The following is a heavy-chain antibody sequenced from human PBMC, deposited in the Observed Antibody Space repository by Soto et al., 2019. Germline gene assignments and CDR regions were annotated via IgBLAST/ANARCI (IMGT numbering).Heavy chain of an antibody. V-gene: IGHV4-30-2*01. J-gene: IGHJ4*02. CDR3: ASGLVTTLHY. Sequence: PSETLSLTCAVSGGSISSGGYSWSCIRQPPGKGLEWIGYIYHSGSTYYNPSLKSRVTISVDRSKNQFSLKLSSVTAADTALYYCASGLVTTLHYWGQGTLVTVSS. CDR2: IYHSGST. CDR1: GGSISSGGYS. D-gene: IGHD4-17*01.